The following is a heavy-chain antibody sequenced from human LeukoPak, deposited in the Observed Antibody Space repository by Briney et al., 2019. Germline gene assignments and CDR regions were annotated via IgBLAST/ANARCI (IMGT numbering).Heavy chain of an antibody. Sequence: SVKVSCKASGGTFSSYAISWVRQAPGQGLEWMGGIIPIFGTANYAQKFQGRVTITADKSTSTAYMELSSLRAEDTAVYYCAKAGSIRFDYWGQGALVTVSS. CDR3: AKAGSIRFDY. J-gene: IGHJ4*02. V-gene: IGHV1-69*06. CDR1: GGTFSSYA. D-gene: IGHD1-26*01. CDR2: IIPIFGTA.